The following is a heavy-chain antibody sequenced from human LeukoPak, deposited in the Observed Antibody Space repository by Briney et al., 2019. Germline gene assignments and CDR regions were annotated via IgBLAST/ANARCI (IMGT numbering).Heavy chain of an antibody. V-gene: IGHV3-48*01. D-gene: IGHD5-12*01. J-gene: IGHJ6*03. Sequence: GGSLRLSCAASGFTFSSYSMNWVRQAPGKGLEWVSYISSSSSTIYYADSVRGRFTISRDNAKNSLYLQMNSLRAEDTAVYYCAKGGGYEAQYYYYYLDVWGKGTTVTISS. CDR2: ISSSSSTI. CDR1: GFTFSSYS. CDR3: AKGGGYEAQYYYYYLDV.